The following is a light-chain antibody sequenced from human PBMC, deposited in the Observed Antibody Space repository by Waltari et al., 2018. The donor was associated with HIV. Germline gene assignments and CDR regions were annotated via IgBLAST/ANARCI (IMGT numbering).Light chain of an antibody. Sequence: NFMLTQPHSVSESPGETITISCTRSSGSIVSNYVQWYQQRPGSAPAIVIYEGIQRPSGVPDRFSGSIDSSSNSASLTISGLKTEDEADYYCQSYDSSNVVFGGGTKLTVL. CDR3: QSYDSSNVV. J-gene: IGLJ2*01. CDR2: EGI. V-gene: IGLV6-57*03. CDR1: SGSIVSNY.